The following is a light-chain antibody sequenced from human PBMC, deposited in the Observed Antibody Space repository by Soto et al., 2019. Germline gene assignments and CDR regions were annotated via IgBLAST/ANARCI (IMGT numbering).Light chain of an antibody. Sequence: SYELTQPPSASVSPGQTASITCSGEKLGDKYACWYQQKPGQSPVLVIYQDSKRPSGIPERFSGSNSGNTATLTISGTQAMDEADYYCQAWDSSTVVFGGGTKVTVL. CDR1: KLGDKY. CDR3: QAWDSSTVV. J-gene: IGLJ2*01. CDR2: QDS. V-gene: IGLV3-1*01.